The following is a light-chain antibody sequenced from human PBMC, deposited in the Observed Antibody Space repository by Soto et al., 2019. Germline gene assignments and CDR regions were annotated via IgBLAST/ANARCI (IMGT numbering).Light chain of an antibody. CDR2: GAS. CDR3: QQYGSSPQM. Sequence: EIVMTQSPATLSVSPGERATLSCRASQSVSSNLAWYQQKPGQAPRLLIYGASTRATGIPARFSGSGSGTEFTLTISSLQSEDFAVYYCQQYGSSPQMFGQGTKVEIK. J-gene: IGKJ1*01. V-gene: IGKV3-15*01. CDR1: QSVSSN.